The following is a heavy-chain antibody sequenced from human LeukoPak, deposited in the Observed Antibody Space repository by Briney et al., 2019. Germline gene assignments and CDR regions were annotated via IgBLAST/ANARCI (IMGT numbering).Heavy chain of an antibody. V-gene: IGHV3-74*01. CDR1: GFTFSTYW. D-gene: IGHD3-9*01. CDR3: TRDFDAATGY. CDR2: INPDGSST. Sequence: PGGSLRLSCGASGFTFSTYWMHWVRQAPGKWLVWVSRINPDGSSTGYADSVRGRFTISRDNAKNTLYLQMNSLRAEDTAVYYCTRDFDAATGYWGQGTLVTVSS. J-gene: IGHJ4*02.